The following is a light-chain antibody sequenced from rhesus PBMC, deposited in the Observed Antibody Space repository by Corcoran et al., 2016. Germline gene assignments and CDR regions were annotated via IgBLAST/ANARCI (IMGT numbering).Light chain of an antibody. CDR1: QGISNA. CDR2: AAS. V-gene: IGKV1-33*01. CDR3: QQRNSYPWT. J-gene: IGKJ1*01. Sequence: DIQMTQSPSSLSASVGDKVTITCRASQGISNALAWYQQKPGKAPKLLIYAASTLQSGVPSRFSGSGSGTVFTLPISSLQPEEFAVYYCQQRNSYPWTFGQGTKVEIK.